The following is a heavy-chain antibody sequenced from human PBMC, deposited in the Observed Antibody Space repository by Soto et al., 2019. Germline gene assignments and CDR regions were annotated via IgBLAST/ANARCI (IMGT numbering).Heavy chain of an antibody. J-gene: IGHJ5*02. CDR1: GGSLSSAY. CDR2: IFYSGST. V-gene: IGHV4-59*01. Sequence: SETLYITSTVSGGSLSSAYWSWTRQPPGKGLEWIGYIFYSGSTNSNPSLQMRVNISVETSKNQFYLKLRSVTAADTAMYYCARHYSGSYYSHWFDPWGQGTLVT. CDR3: ARHYSGSYYSHWFDP. D-gene: IGHD1-26*01.